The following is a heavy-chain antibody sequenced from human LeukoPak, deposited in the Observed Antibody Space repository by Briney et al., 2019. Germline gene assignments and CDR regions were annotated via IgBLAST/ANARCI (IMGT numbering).Heavy chain of an antibody. D-gene: IGHD2-2*01. CDR3: ARGAGNQLLPMGY. J-gene: IGHJ4*02. V-gene: IGHV1-69*13. CDR1: GGTFSSYA. CDR2: IIPIFGTA. Sequence: SVKVSCKASGGTFSSYAISWVRQAPGPGLEWMGGIIPIFGTANYAQKFQGRVTITADESTSTAYMELSSLRSEDTAVYYCARGAGNQLLPMGYWGQGTLVTVSS.